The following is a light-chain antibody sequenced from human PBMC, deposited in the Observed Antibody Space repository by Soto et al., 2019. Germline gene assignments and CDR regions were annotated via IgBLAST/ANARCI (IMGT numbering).Light chain of an antibody. CDR3: QQYSKEST. Sequence: DVEMTQSPSTLPTSIGDRVTINCRASQNVSNWLAWYQQKSGKAPKLLIYKASRLESGVPSRFSASGSGTDFTLTINSLQSDDFATYFCQQYSKESTFGQGTKLEIK. CDR1: QNVSNW. CDR2: KAS. V-gene: IGKV1-5*03. J-gene: IGKJ2*01.